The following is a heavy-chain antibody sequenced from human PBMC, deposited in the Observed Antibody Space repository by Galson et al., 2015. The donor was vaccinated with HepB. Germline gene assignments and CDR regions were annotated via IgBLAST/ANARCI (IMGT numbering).Heavy chain of an antibody. CDR1: GFTFSSYD. V-gene: IGHV3-30*03. Sequence: SLRLSCAASGFTFSSYDMHWVRQAPGKGLEWVAIISKDGSKKYNADSVNGRFTISRDNSKDTLYLPMNSLRGDDTAVYYCARDSSGSSDYWGQGTLVTVSS. CDR2: ISKDGSKK. CDR3: ARDSSGSSDY. D-gene: IGHD1-26*01. J-gene: IGHJ4*02.